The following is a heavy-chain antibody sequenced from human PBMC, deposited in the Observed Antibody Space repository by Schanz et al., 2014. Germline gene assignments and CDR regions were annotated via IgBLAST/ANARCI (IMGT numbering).Heavy chain of an antibody. J-gene: IGHJ4*02. Sequence: QVQVVQSGSELKKPGASVKISCKASGYTFTSYAMNWVRQAPGQGLEWVGWINTNTGNPTYAQGFTGRFVFSLDTSVSTAYLQISSLKAEDTAAYYCTTETIAMAGTFSIWGQGTLVTVSS. CDR1: GYTFTSYA. CDR3: TTETIAMAGTFSI. V-gene: IGHV7-4-1*02. CDR2: INTNTGNP. D-gene: IGHD6-19*01.